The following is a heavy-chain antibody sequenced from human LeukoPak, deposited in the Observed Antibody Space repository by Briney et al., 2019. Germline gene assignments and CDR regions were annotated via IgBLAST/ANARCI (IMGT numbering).Heavy chain of an antibody. CDR1: GYPFSSHG. CDR2: INPNSGGT. Sequence: GASVKVSCKASGYPFSSHGFSWLRQAPGQGLEWMGWINPNSGGTNYAQKFQGRVTMTRDTSISTAYMELSRLRSDDTAVYYCARVKGCSSTSCYGNWFDPWGQGTLVTVSS. D-gene: IGHD2-2*01. CDR3: ARVKGCSSTSCYGNWFDP. V-gene: IGHV1-2*02. J-gene: IGHJ5*02.